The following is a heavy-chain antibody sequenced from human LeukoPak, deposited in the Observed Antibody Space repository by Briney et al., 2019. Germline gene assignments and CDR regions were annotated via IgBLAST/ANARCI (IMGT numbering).Heavy chain of an antibody. CDR3: TRRRQLAYGMDV. V-gene: IGHV3-73*01. CDR2: IRSKANSYAT. Sequence: PGGSLRLSCAASGFTFSGSAMHWVRQASGKGLEWVGRIRSKANSYATAYAASVKGRFTISRDDSKNTAYLQMNSLKTEDTAVYYCTRRRQLAYGMDVWGQGTTVTVSS. CDR1: GFTFSGSA. J-gene: IGHJ6*02. D-gene: IGHD6-13*01.